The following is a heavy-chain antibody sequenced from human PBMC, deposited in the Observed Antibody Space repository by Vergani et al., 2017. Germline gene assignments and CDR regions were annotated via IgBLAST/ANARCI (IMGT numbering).Heavy chain of an antibody. J-gene: IGHJ3*02. D-gene: IGHD3-10*01. V-gene: IGHV3-11*04. CDR3: ARXRGRRFGAGDAFDI. Sequence: VQLVESGGGLVKPGGSLRLSCAASGFTFSDNYMNWIRQAPGKGLEWVSYISSNAGTIYYTDSVKGRFTISRDNAKNSLYLQMNSLRGEDTAVYYCARXRGRRFGAGDAFDIWGQGTMVTVSS. CDR2: ISSNAGTI. CDR1: GFTFSDNY.